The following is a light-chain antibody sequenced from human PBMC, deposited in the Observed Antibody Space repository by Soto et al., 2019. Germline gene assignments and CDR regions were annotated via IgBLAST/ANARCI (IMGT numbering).Light chain of an antibody. Sequence: QSVLTQPPSASGSPGQSVTISCTGTSSDVGGYNYVSWYQQHPGKAPKLMIYEVSKRPSGVPDRFSGSKSGNTASLTVSGLQAEDEADYYCSSSAGSNRVFGGGTKVTGL. J-gene: IGLJ3*02. CDR1: SSDVGGYNY. CDR2: EVS. CDR3: SSSAGSNRV. V-gene: IGLV2-8*01.